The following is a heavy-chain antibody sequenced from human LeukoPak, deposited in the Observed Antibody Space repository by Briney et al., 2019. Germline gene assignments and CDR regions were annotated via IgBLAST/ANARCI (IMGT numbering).Heavy chain of an antibody. J-gene: IGHJ4*02. CDR1: GGSISSYY. V-gene: IGHV4-59*01. CDR3: ARGEGTITAAGTIDS. D-gene: IGHD6-13*01. Sequence: PSVTLSLTCTVSGGSISSYYWSWIRQPPGKGLEWIGYIYYSGSTNYNPSLKSRVTISVDTSKNQFSLKMTSVTAADTAVYYCARGEGTITAAGTIDSWGQGTLVTVSS. CDR2: IYYSGST.